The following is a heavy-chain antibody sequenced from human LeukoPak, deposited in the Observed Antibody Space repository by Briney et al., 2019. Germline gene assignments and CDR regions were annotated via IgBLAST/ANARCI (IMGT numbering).Heavy chain of an antibody. CDR1: GFTFSSYA. V-gene: IGHV3-48*04. CDR3: ARDKRYSSSWYEFWFDP. CDR2: ISSSGSTI. J-gene: IGHJ5*02. D-gene: IGHD6-13*01. Sequence: GGSLRLSCAASGFTFSSYAMSWVRQAPGKGLEWVSYISSSGSTIYYADSVKGRFTISRDNAKNSLYLQMNSLRAEDTAVYYCARDKRYSSSWYEFWFDPWGQGTLVTVSS.